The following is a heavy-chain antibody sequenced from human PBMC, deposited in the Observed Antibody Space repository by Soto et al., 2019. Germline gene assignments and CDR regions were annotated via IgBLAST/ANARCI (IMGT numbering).Heavy chain of an antibody. CDR2: LNDRGDTT. CDR1: GVTLSYFA. J-gene: IGHJ4*02. CDR3: AKDATRTNGWYHFDY. V-gene: IGHV3-23*01. D-gene: IGHD6-19*01. Sequence: AXGSLILSCAAAGVTLSYFATGWVRQAPGKGLDWVSVLNDRGDTTYYTDSVKGRFTISRDNSKNTLYLQMNRLRAEDTAVYYCAKDATRTNGWYHFDYWRQGALVTVSS.